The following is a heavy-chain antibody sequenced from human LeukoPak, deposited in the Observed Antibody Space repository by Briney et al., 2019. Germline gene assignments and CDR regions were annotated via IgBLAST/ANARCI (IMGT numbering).Heavy chain of an antibody. D-gene: IGHD4-23*01. CDR1: GGSISSSNW. V-gene: IGHV4-4*02. J-gene: IGHJ3*02. CDR2: IYHSGST. CDR3: ARVMTTVVTPIDAFDI. Sequence: PSGTLSLTCAVSGGSISSSNWWSWVRQPPGKGLEWIGEIYHSGSTNYNPSLKSRVTISVDTSKNQFSLKLSSVTAADTAVYYCARVMTTVVTPIDAFDIWGQGTMVTVSS.